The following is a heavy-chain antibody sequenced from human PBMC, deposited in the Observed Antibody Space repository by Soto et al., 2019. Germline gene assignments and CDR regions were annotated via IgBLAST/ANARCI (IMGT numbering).Heavy chain of an antibody. D-gene: IGHD3-10*01. CDR3: ARLITMIGGARNPRFDP. CDR2: IYNGDTT. Sequence: EMQVVESGGGLIQPGRSLRLSCAASGFTVNGDYMSWIRQAPGKGLECVSIIYNGDTTHYSDSVKGRFTISRDISKNMVFLQMNGLTTEDTALYYCARLITMIGGARNPRFDPWGQGTLVTVSS. J-gene: IGHJ5*02. V-gene: IGHV3-53*01. CDR1: GFTVNGDY.